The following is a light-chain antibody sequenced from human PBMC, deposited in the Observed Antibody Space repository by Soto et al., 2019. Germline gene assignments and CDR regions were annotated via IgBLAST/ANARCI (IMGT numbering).Light chain of an antibody. Sequence: EIVLTQSPAAVSLSPGERATLSCRASQSVSSYLAWYQQKPGQAPRLLIYDAFNRATGIPARFSGSGSGTDFTPTLSSLEPEDFAVYYCQQRSNWLLITFGQGTRVEIK. CDR1: QSVSSY. J-gene: IGKJ5*01. V-gene: IGKV3-11*01. CDR3: QQRSNWLLIT. CDR2: DAF.